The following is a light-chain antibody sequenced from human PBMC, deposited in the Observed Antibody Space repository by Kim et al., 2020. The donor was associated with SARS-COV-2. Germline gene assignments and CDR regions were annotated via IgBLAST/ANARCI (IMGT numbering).Light chain of an antibody. Sequence: SGHYPYWLQQKPGQAHTTLIYDTGKKHSWPPARFSGSLLGGKAALTLSGAQSEDEAEYYCLLYYSGVRVFGGGTQLTVL. J-gene: IGLJ3*02. V-gene: IGLV7-46*01. CDR1: SGHY. CDR2: DTG. CDR3: LLYYSGVRV.